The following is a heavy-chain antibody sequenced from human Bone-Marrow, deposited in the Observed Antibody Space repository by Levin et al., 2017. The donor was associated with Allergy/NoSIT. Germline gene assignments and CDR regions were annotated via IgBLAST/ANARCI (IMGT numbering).Heavy chain of an antibody. CDR1: GFTFSSYA. CDR2: ISGSGGST. CDR3: AKVWEAYCGGDCYVPSAFDI. V-gene: IGHV3-23*01. J-gene: IGHJ3*02. Sequence: GESLKISCAASGFTFSSYAMSWVRQAPGKGLEWVSAISGSGGSTYYADSVKGRFTISRDNSNNTLYLQMNSLRAEDTAVYYCAKVWEAYCGGDCYVPSAFDIWGQGTMVTVSS. D-gene: IGHD2-21*02.